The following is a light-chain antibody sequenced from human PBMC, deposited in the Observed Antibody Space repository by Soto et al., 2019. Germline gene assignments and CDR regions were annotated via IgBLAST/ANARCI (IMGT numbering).Light chain of an antibody. V-gene: IGLV1-47*01. CDR2: RND. Sequence: QSVLPQPPSASGSPGQRVTRSCSGSTSNMGNNYVYWYQHLPGTAPKLRINRNDQRPSGVPERFSGSKSGTSASLATSGLRFEDDADYYCAAWDDSLSGIWVLGGGTKVTVL. J-gene: IGLJ3*02. CDR3: AAWDDSLSGIWV. CDR1: TSNMGNNY.